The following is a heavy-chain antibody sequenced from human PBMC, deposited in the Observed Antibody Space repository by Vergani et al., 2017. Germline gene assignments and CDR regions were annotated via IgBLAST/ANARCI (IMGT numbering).Heavy chain of an antibody. Sequence: EVQLVESGGGLVQPGGSLRLSCAASGFTFSSYSMNWVRQAPGKGLEWVSYISSSSSTIYYADSVKGRFTISRDNAKNSLYLQMNSLRAEDTATYYCVKDAGSYENFFDSWGQGTLVTVSS. CDR3: VKDAGSYENFFDS. CDR1: GFTFSSYS. D-gene: IGHD1-26*01. V-gene: IGHV3-48*01. J-gene: IGHJ4*02. CDR2: ISSSSSTI.